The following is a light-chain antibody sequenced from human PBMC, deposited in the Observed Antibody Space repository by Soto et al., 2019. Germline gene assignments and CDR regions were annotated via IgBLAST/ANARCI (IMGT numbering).Light chain of an antibody. V-gene: IGKV1-5*03. CDR3: QHYNVYYMYT. Sequence: DIQMTQSPSTLSGSVGDRVTITCRASQTISSWLAWYQQKPGKAPKLLIYKASTLESGVPSRFSGSGSGTEFTLTISSLQPDDYATYSCQHYNVYYMYTFGQGTKVDIK. CDR1: QTISSW. J-gene: IGKJ2*01. CDR2: KAS.